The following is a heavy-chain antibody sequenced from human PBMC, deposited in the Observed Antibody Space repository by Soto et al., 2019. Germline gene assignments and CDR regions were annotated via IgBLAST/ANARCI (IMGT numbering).Heavy chain of an antibody. CDR3: ARLYSTSSVNRWFDP. V-gene: IGHV3-48*02. J-gene: IGHJ5*02. CDR1: GFTFSTYS. Sequence: EVQMVESGGGLVQPGGSLRLSCGASGFTFSTYSMNWVRQAPGKGLEWISFISASADAIYYADSVRGRFTISRDNAESSLYLQVNSLRDEDTAVYYCARLYSTSSVNRWFDPWGQGTLVTVSS. CDR2: ISASADAI. D-gene: IGHD6-6*01.